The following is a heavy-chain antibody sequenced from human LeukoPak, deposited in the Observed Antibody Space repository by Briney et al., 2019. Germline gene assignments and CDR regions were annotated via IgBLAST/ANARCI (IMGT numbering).Heavy chain of an antibody. D-gene: IGHD1-26*01. V-gene: IGHV3-53*01. J-gene: IGHJ4*02. CDR1: GFTVSSNY. CDR2: IYSGGNT. Sequence: GGSLRLSCAASGFTVSSNYMSWVRQAPGKWLEWVSVIYSGGNTYYADSVKGRSTISRDNSKNTLYLQMSSLRAEDTAVYYCARDSGSYYDYWGQGTLVTVSS. CDR3: ARDSGSYYDY.